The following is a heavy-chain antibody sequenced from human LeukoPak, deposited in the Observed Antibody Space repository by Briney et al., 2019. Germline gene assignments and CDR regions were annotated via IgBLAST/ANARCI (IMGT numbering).Heavy chain of an antibody. CDR2: IYHSGST. CDR1: GGSISTYY. Sequence: SETLSLTCTLSGGSISTYYWSWIGQPPGKGLEWIGYIYHSGSTNYNPSLKSRVTISVDTSKNQFSLKLSSVTAADTAVYYCARGGGYASPIGYWGQGALVTVSS. J-gene: IGHJ4*02. D-gene: IGHD5-12*01. V-gene: IGHV4-59*01. CDR3: ARGGGYASPIGY.